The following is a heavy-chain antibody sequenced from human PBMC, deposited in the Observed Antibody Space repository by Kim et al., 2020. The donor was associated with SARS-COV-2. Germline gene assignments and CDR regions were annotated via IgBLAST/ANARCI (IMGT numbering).Heavy chain of an antibody. J-gene: IGHJ4*02. V-gene: IGHV4-34*01. Sequence: PSLKSRVTIAVETSKNQFSLKLSSVTAADTAVYYCARRGLVRGVSHYFDYWGQGTLVTVSS. CDR3: ARRGLVRGVSHYFDY. D-gene: IGHD3-10*01.